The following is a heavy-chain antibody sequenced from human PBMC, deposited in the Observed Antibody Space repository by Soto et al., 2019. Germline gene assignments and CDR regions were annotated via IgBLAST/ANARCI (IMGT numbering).Heavy chain of an antibody. V-gene: IGHV3-23*01. J-gene: IGHJ6*02. CDR2: ISGSGGST. CDR3: AITKGRYYYYGMDV. Sequence: LRLSCAASGFTFSSYAMSWVRQAPGKGLEWVSAISGSGGSTYYADSVKGRFTISRDNSKNTLYLQMNSLRAEDTAVYYCAITKGRYYYYGMDVWGQGTTVTVSS. CDR1: GFTFSSYA.